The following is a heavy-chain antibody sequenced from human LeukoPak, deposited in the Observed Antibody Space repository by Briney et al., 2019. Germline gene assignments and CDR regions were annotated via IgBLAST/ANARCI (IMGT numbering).Heavy chain of an antibody. CDR1: GYSFTSYW. V-gene: IGHV5-51*01. D-gene: IGHD6-19*01. CDR2: IYPGDSDT. J-gene: IGHJ5*02. Sequence: GESLKISCKGSGYSFTSYWIGWVRQMPGKGLEWMGIIYPGDSDTRYSPSFQGQVTISADKSISTAYLQWSSLKASDTAMYYCARQPGYSSGWKQFDRWGQGTLVTVSS. CDR3: ARQPGYSSGWKQFDR.